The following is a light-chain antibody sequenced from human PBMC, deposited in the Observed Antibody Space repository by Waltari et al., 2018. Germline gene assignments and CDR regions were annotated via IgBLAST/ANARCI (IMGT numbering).Light chain of an antibody. V-gene: IGLV8-61*01. CDR1: SRSLSTRYH. CDR2: STT. CDR3: VLYMGGGIM. J-gene: IGLJ3*02. Sequence: QTVVTQEPSLSVSPGGTVTLTCGFRSRSLSTRYHPSWYQQTPGQAPRPLIYSTTTRSSGVPDRFSGSILGNKAALTITGAQADDECDYHCVLYMGGGIMFGGGTKLTVL.